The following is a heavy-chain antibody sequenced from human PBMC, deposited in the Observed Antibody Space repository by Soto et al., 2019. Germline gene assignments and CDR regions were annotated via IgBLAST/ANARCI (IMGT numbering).Heavy chain of an antibody. CDR3: ASVRFLEWYLGPPDYYGMDV. CDR1: GFTFSSYG. CDR2: IWYDGSNK. D-gene: IGHD3-3*01. J-gene: IGHJ6*02. V-gene: IGHV3-33*01. Sequence: PGGSLRLSCASSGFTFSSYGMHWVRQAPGKGLEWVAVIWYDGSNKYYADSVKGRFTISRDNSKNTLYLQMNSLRAEDTAVYYCASVRFLEWYLGPPDYYGMDVWGQGTTVTVS.